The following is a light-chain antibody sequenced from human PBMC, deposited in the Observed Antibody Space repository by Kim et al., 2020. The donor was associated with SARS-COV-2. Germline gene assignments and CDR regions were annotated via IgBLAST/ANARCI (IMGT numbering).Light chain of an antibody. CDR2: GAS. J-gene: IGKJ2*01. CDR1: QIFSSSF. Sequence: PGERATLPCRASQIFSSSFLAWYQQKPGQAPRLLMYGASSRATGVPDRFSGSGSGPDFTLTISRLEPEDFGVYYCQQYDRSPPTYTFGQGTKLEI. V-gene: IGKV3-20*01. CDR3: QQYDRSPPTYT.